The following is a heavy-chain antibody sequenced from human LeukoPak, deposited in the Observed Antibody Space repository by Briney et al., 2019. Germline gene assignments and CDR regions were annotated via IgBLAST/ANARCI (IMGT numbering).Heavy chain of an antibody. D-gene: IGHD3-22*01. CDR3: ARATYYDSSAYYYAFDY. Sequence: PGGSLRLSCAASGFTFSNYNMNWVRQAPGKGLEWVSSISSSSSSIYYADPMKGRFTISRDNAKISLYLQMNSLRVEDTAVYYCARATYYDSSAYYYAFDYWGQGTLVTVSS. CDR2: ISSSSSSI. J-gene: IGHJ4*02. V-gene: IGHV3-21*01. CDR1: GFTFSNYN.